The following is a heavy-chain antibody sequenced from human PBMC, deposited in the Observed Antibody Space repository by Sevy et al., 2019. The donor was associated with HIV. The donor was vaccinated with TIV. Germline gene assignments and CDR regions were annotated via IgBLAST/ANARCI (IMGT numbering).Heavy chain of an antibody. CDR1: GFTFSSYS. J-gene: IGHJ4*02. V-gene: IGHV3-21*01. D-gene: IGHD2-2*01. Sequence: GGSLRLSCAASGFTFSSYSMNWVRQAPGKGLEWVSSISSSSSYIYYADSVKGRFTISRDNAKNSLYLQMNSLRAEDTAVYYCARKMSVPAETLYYFDYWGQGTLVTVSS. CDR3: ARKMSVPAETLYYFDY. CDR2: ISSSSSYI.